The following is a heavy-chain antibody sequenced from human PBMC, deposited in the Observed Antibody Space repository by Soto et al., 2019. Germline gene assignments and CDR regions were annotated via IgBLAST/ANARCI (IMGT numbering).Heavy chain of an antibody. V-gene: IGHV3-49*03. CDR2: IRSKAYGGTT. CDR3: TRDPPDYYYGMDV. J-gene: IGHJ6*02. Sequence: GGSLRLSCTASGFTFGDYAMSWFRQAPGKGLKWVGFIRSKAYGGTTEYAASVKGRFTISRDDSKSIAYLQMNSLKTEDTAVYYCTRDPPDYYYGMDVWGQGTTVTVSS. CDR1: GFTFGDYA.